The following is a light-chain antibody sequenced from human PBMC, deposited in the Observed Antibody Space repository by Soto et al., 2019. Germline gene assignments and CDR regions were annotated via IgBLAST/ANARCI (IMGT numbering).Light chain of an antibody. CDR3: YSYAGRSNGV. V-gene: IGLV2-23*01. CDR1: SSDIGAYNL. J-gene: IGLJ3*02. CDR2: EGD. Sequence: QSVLTQPASVSGSPGQSITISCTGTSSDIGAYNLVSWYQQHPGEAPRLILFEGDQRPSGISRRFSASKSGNTASLIISGLQAEDEADYYCYSYAGRSNGVFGGGTKVTVL.